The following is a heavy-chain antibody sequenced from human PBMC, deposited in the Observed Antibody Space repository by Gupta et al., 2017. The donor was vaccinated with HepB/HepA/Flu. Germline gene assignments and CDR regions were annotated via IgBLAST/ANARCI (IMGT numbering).Heavy chain of an antibody. D-gene: IGHD3-22*01. Sequence: EVQLVESGGGLVQPGGSLRLSCAASGFIVSGNYMSWVRQAPGKGLEWVSVIYSGGNTYYADSVKGRFTISRDNSKNTLYLQMNSLRAEDTAVYYCARWGGSGSLTNYYYYYGMDVWGQGTTVTVSS. V-gene: IGHV3-66*01. CDR1: GFIVSGNY. CDR2: IYSGGNT. J-gene: IGHJ6*02. CDR3: ARWGGSGSLTNYYYYYGMDV.